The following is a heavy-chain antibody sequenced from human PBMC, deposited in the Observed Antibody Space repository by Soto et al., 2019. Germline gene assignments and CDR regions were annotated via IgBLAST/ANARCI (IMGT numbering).Heavy chain of an antibody. CDR2: ISDSGDET. CDR1: GFRIRSDG. Sequence: GGSLRLSCAATGFRIRSDGMNWVRQNPGKGLEWVSGISDSGDETYYADSVKGRFTISRDNSKNTVYLQMNSLRADDTAVYYCVKSPRSGYEAPWDYWGQGTQVTVSS. CDR3: VKSPRSGYEAPWDY. D-gene: IGHD5-12*01. J-gene: IGHJ4*02. V-gene: IGHV3-23*01.